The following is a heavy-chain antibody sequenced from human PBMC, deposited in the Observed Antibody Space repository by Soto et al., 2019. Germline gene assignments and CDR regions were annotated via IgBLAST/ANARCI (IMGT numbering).Heavy chain of an antibody. CDR3: ARAVIGRRGNYKENFDY. Sequence: GASVKVSCKASGYTFTSYDINWVRQATGQGLEWMGWMNPNSGNTGYAQKFQGRVTMTRNTSISTAYMELSSLRSEDTAVYYCARAVIGRRGNYKENFDYWGQGTLVTVSS. D-gene: IGHD1-7*01. CDR2: MNPNSGNT. J-gene: IGHJ4*02. V-gene: IGHV1-8*01. CDR1: GYTFTSYD.